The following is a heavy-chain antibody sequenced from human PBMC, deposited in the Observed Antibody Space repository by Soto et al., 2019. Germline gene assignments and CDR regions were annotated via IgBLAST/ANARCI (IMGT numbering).Heavy chain of an antibody. CDR1: GFTFSSYA. V-gene: IGHV3-23*01. D-gene: IGHD2-2*01. J-gene: IGHJ6*03. Sequence: EVQLLESGGGLVQPGGSLRLSCAASGFTFSSYAMSWVRQAPGKGLEWVSAISGSGGSTYYADSGKGRFTISRDNSKNTLYLQMNRLRAEDTAVYYCAKDPKDIVVVPAAIGEYYYYMDVWGKGTTVTVSS. CDR3: AKDPKDIVVVPAAIGEYYYYMDV. CDR2: ISGSGGST.